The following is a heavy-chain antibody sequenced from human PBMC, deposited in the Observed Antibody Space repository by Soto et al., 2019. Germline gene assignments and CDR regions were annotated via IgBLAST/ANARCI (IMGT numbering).Heavy chain of an antibody. CDR3: ARHLYCSSTSCYTPEFDY. CDR1: GGTSSSYA. V-gene: IGHV1-69*13. J-gene: IGHJ4*02. CDR2: IIPIFGTA. Sequence: SVKVSCKXSGGTSSSYAISWVRQAPGQGLEWMGGIIPIFGTANYAQKFQGRVTITADESTSTAYMELSSLRSEDTAVYYCARHLYCSSTSCYTPEFDYWGQGTLVTVSS. D-gene: IGHD2-2*02.